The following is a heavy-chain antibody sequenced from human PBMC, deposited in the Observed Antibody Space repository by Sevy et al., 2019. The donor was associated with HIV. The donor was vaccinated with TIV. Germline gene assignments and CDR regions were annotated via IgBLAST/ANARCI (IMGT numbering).Heavy chain of an antibody. CDR1: GFTFSNYA. D-gene: IGHD2-2*01. V-gene: IGHV3-23*01. Sequence: GGSLRLSCAASGFTFSNYAMSWVRQAPGKGLEWVSTFSFGCGKINYADSVKGRFTISSDNSKNTLYLQMNSLRAEDMALYYCAREGCSKPHDYWGQGTLVTVSS. CDR2: FSFGCGKI. J-gene: IGHJ4*02. CDR3: AREGCSKPHDY.